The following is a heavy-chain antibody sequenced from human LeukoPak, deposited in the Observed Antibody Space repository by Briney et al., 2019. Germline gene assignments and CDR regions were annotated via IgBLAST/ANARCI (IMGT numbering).Heavy chain of an antibody. J-gene: IGHJ4*02. CDR3: ASSGWYPGYFDY. Sequence: PSETLSLTCTVSGGTISSHYWNWIRQPPGKGLEWIGYIYYSGSTNYNPSLKSRVTISVDTSKNRFSLKLSSVTAADTAVYYCASSGWYPGYFDYWGQGILVTVSS. V-gene: IGHV4-59*11. CDR1: GGTISSHY. D-gene: IGHD6-19*01. CDR2: IYYSGST.